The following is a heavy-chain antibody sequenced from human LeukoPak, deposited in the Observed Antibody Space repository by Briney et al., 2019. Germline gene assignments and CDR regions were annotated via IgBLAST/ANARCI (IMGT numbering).Heavy chain of an antibody. CDR2: INYSGST. V-gene: IGHV4-59*12. CDR1: GGSISSYY. CDR3: ARGIRFCSGAGCSSRHFDY. J-gene: IGHJ4*02. Sequence: PSETLSLTCTVSGGSISSYYWSWIRQPPGKGLEWIGNINYSGSTNYNPSLKSRVTISVDTSKNQFSLKLSSVTAADTAVYYCARGIRFCSGAGCSSRHFDYWGQGTLVTVSS. D-gene: IGHD2-15*01.